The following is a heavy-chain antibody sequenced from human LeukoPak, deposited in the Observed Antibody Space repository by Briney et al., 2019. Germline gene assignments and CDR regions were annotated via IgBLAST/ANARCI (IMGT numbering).Heavy chain of an antibody. CDR3: ARSFVADLIFDY. V-gene: IGHV4-59*08. CDR2: IYYSGST. D-gene: IGHD2/OR15-2a*01. J-gene: IGHJ4*02. Sequence: SETLSHTCSVSGDSIGTYYWSWIRQPPGKGLEWIGRIYYSGSTVYNPSLQSRVTMSVDTSKNQFSLNLKSVTATDTAVYYCARSFVADLIFDYWGQGTLFTVSS. CDR1: GDSIGTYY.